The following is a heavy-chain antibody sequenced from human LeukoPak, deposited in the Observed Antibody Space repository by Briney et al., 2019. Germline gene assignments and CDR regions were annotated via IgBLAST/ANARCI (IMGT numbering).Heavy chain of an antibody. J-gene: IGHJ5*02. V-gene: IGHV3-53*01. Sequence: PGGSLRLSCAASGFTVSSSYMSWVRQAPGKGLEWVSVIYSGGSTYYADSVKGRFTISRDNSKNTLYLQMNSLRAEDTAVYYCARAQLGKGFDPWGQGTLVTVSS. D-gene: IGHD7-27*01. CDR1: GFTVSSSY. CDR2: IYSGGST. CDR3: ARAQLGKGFDP.